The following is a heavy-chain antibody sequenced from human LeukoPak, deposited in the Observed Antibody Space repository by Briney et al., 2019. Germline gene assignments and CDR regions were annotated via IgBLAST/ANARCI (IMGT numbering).Heavy chain of an antibody. CDR2: ISGSGGST. CDR1: GFTFSSYG. CDR3: AKDRWGAVASFDY. Sequence: SGGSLRLSCAASGFTFSSYGMSWVRQAPGKGLEWVSAISGSGGSTYYADSVKGRFTISRDNSKNTLYLQMNSLESEDTAVYYCAKDRWGAVASFDYWGQGTLVTVSS. J-gene: IGHJ4*02. V-gene: IGHV3-23*01. D-gene: IGHD6-19*01.